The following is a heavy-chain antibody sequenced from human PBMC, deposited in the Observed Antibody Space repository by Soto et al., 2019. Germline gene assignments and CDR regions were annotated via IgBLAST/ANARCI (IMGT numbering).Heavy chain of an antibody. CDR3: AKVVHDYSTYYTYYYYYGMDV. V-gene: IGHV3-23*01. J-gene: IGHJ6*02. CDR1: GFTLSSYA. Sequence: GGSLRLSCAASGFTLSSYAMSCVRQAPEKGLERVSAISGSGGSTYYADSVKGRFTISRDNSKNTLYLQMNSLRADDAAVYYCAKVVHDYSTYYTYYYYYGMDVWGQGTTVTVSS. CDR2: ISGSGGST. D-gene: IGHD4-4*01.